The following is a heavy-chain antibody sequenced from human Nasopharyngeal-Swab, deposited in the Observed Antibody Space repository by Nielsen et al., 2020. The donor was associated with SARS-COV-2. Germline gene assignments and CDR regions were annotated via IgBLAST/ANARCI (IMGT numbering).Heavy chain of an antibody. V-gene: IGHV3-74*03. J-gene: IGHJ4*01. CDR2: VNEDGTTI. Sequence: GESLKISCGSSGFRLSDYWMHWVRQVLGKGLEWVARVNEDGTTITYADSVKGRFTISRDYAKNTLFLRMRSLRDDDTAVYYCTRDLSGPVDLWGLGILVTVSS. CDR1: GFRLSDYW. CDR3: TRDLSGPVDL. D-gene: IGHD1-26*01.